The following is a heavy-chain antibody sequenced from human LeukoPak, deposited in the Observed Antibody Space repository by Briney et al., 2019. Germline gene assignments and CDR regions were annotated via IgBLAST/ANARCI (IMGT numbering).Heavy chain of an antibody. CDR1: GYTFTGYY. D-gene: IGHD3-16*02. Sequence: ASVKVSCKASGYTFTGYYIHWVRQAPGQGLEWMGWINPNSGGTNYAQKFQGRVTMTRDTSISTAYMELSRLRSDDTAVYYCARDRSTLNDYVWGSYRYFAFDIWGQGTMVTVSS. CDR3: ARDRSTLNDYVWGSYRYFAFDI. CDR2: INPNSGGT. V-gene: IGHV1-2*02. J-gene: IGHJ3*02.